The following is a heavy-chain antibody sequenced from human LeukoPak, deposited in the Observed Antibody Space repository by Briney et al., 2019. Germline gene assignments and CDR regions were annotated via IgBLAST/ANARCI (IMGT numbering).Heavy chain of an antibody. CDR2: IYYSGST. CDR3: ARVIYGSGSYYNVRGAFDI. Sequence: SETLSLTCTVSGGSISSSSYYWGWIRQPPGKGLEWIGSIYYSGSTYYNPSLKSRVTISVDTSKNQFSLKLSSVTAADTAVYYCARVIYGSGSYYNVRGAFDIWGQGTMVTVSS. CDR1: GGSISSSSYY. J-gene: IGHJ3*02. V-gene: IGHV4-39*01. D-gene: IGHD3-10*01.